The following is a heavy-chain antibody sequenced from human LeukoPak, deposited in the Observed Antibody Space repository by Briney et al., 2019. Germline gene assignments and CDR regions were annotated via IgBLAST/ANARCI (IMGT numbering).Heavy chain of an antibody. CDR3: ARHMDCTNGVCQGRYYDY. J-gene: IGHJ4*02. V-gene: IGHV4-59*08. D-gene: IGHD2-8*01. CDR1: GGSISSYY. CDR2: IYYSGST. Sequence: SETLSLTCTVSGGSISSYYWIWIRQPPGKGLEWIGYIYYSGSTKYNPSLKSRVTISVDTSKNQFSLKLSSVTAADTAVYYCARHMDCTNGVCQGRYYDYWGQGTLVTVSS.